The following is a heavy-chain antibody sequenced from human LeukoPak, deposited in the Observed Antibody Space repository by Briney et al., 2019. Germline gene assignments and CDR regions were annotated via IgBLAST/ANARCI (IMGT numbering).Heavy chain of an antibody. CDR1: GFSLSTYG. CDR3: AKDHGTAVAGFYY. V-gene: IGHV3-23*01. CDR2: ITGTGGST. Sequence: GASLRLSCAASGFSLSTYGVSWVRQPPGKGLEWVSGITGTGGSTYYADSVKGRFTVSRDTSKNTLYLQMNSLRAEDTAIYYCAKDHGTAVAGFYYWGQGTLVTASS. J-gene: IGHJ4*02. D-gene: IGHD6-19*01.